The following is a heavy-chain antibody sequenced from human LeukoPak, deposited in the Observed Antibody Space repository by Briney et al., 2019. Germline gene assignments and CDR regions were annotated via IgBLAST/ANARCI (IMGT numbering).Heavy chain of an antibody. D-gene: IGHD2-2*01. CDR2: MNEYGSEK. J-gene: IGHJ4*02. Sequence: GGSLRLSCAASGFTFGNYWINWVRQAPGKGLEWVANMNEYGSEKYYVDSVRGRFTISRDNAENSLFLHMNSLRVEDTAVYRCARVLYGSRVNVIDSWGPGTLVTVSS. CDR3: ARVLYGSRVNVIDS. V-gene: IGHV3-7*01. CDR1: GFTFGNYW.